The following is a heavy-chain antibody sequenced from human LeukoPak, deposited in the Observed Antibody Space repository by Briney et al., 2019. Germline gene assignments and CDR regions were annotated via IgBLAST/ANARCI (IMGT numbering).Heavy chain of an antibody. CDR3: ARLAAAGTRAGAGWFDP. CDR2: INPSGGST. J-gene: IGHJ5*02. CDR1: VYTFTSYY. Sequence: GASVKVSCKASVYTFTSYYMHWVRQAPGQGLEWMGIINPSGGSTSYAQKFQGRVTMTRDTSTSTVYMELSSLRSEDTAVYYCARLAAAGTRAGAGWFDPWGQGTLVTVSS. V-gene: IGHV1-46*01. D-gene: IGHD6-13*01.